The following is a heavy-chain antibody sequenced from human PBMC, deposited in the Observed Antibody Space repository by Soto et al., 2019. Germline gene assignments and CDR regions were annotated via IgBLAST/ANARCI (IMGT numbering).Heavy chain of an antibody. CDR2: INHSGTT. J-gene: IGHJ5*01. V-gene: IGHV4-34*01. Sequence: SETLSLTCAVYGGSIGGYYWSWIRQPPGKGLEWIGEINHSGTTNYNPSLKSRVTISIDTSKNQFSLKLSSVTAADTAVYYCARGPRLNKLFDSWGQGTLVTVSS. D-gene: IGHD3-16*01. CDR1: GGSIGGYY. CDR3: ARGPRLNKLFDS.